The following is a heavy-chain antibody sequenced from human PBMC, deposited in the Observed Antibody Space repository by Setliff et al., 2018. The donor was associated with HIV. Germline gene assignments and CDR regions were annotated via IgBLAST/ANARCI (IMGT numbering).Heavy chain of an antibody. V-gene: IGHV4-39*01. CDR3: ARVPRSGGSWPYYYYYMDV. CDR1: GGSISSSGFF. D-gene: IGHD2-15*01. J-gene: IGHJ6*03. CDR2: LYYGGST. Sequence: SETLSLTCTVSGGSISSSGFFWGWIRQTPGKGLEWIGSLYYGGSTNYNPSLKSRVTISVDTSKNQFSLKLSSVTAADTAVYNCARVPRSGGSWPYYYYYMDVCGKGTTVTVSS.